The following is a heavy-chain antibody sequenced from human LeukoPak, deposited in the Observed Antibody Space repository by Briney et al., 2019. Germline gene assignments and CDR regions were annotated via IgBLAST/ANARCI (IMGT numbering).Heavy chain of an antibody. CDR1: GFTFSGSV. CDR3: SVNYCSGGSCYML. J-gene: IGHJ4*02. CDR2: IRSKANSYAT. Sequence: PGGSLRLSCAASGFTFSGSVMHWVRQASGKGLEWVGRIRSKANSYATAYPASVKGRFTISRDDSKNTAYLQMNSLKTEDTAVYYCSVNYCSGGSCYMLWGQGTLVTVSS. V-gene: IGHV3-73*01. D-gene: IGHD2-15*01.